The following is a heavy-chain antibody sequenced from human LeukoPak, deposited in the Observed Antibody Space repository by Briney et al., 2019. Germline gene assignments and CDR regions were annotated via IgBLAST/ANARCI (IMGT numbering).Heavy chain of an antibody. D-gene: IGHD6-19*01. J-gene: IGHJ4*02. CDR2: IYSGGST. V-gene: IGHV3-66*02. CDR1: GFTVSSNY. CDR3: ARFTSSGPSGY. Sequence: GGSLRLSCAASGFTVSSNYMSWVRQAPGKGLEWVSVIYSGGSTYYADSVKGRFTISRDNSTNTLYLQMNSLRAEDTAVYYCARFTSSGPSGYWGQGTQVNVCS.